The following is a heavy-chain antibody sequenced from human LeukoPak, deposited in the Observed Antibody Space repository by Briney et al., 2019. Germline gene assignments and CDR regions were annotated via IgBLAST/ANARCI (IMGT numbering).Heavy chain of an antibody. D-gene: IGHD3-10*01. V-gene: IGHV3-21*01. CDR2: ISSSSSYI. J-gene: IGHJ4*02. CDR1: GFTFSSYS. Sequence: PGGSLRLSCAASGFTFSSYSMNWVRQAPGKGLEWVSSISSSSSYIYYADSVKGRFTISRDNAKNSLYLQMNSLRAEDTAVYYCARARRLVRGVTFDYWGQGTPVTVSS. CDR3: ARARRLVRGVTFDY.